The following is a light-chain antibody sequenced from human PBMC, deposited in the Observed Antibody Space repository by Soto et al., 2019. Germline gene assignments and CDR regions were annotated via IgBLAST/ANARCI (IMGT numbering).Light chain of an antibody. J-gene: IGKJ1*01. CDR2: AAS. V-gene: IGKV1-9*01. Sequence: DIQLTQSPSFLSASVGDRVTITCRASQGISSYLAWYQQKPGKAPKLLIYAASTLQSGVPSRFSGSGSGTEFTLTISSLQPEDFATYYCQQLNSYPRSPFGQGTRW. CDR3: QQLNSYPRSP. CDR1: QGISSY.